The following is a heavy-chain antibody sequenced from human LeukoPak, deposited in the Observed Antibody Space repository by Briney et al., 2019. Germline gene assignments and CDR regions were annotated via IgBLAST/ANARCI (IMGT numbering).Heavy chain of an antibody. V-gene: IGHV4-30-4*01. CDR3: ARHRGYVDWFDP. D-gene: IGHD5-12*01. J-gene: IGHJ5*02. CDR1: GGSISSGDYY. Sequence: PSETLSLTCTVSGGSISSGDYYWSWIRQPPGKGLEWIGYIYYSGSTYYNPSLKSRVTISVDTSKNQFSLKLSSVTAADTAVYYCARHRGYVDWFDPWGQGTLVTVSS. CDR2: IYYSGST.